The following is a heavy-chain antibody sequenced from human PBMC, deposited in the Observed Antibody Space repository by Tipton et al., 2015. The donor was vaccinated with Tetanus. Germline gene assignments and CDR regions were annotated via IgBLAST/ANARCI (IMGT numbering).Heavy chain of an antibody. CDR3: ARVGPTVTTSGN. CDR1: GGSFSGYY. CDR2: INHSGST. J-gene: IGHJ1*01. Sequence: TLSLTCAVYGGSFSGYYWSWIRQPPGKGLEWIGEINHSGSTNYNPSLKSRVTISVDTSKNQFSLKLSSVTAADTAVYYCARVGPTVTTSGNWGQGTLVTVSS. D-gene: IGHD4-17*01. V-gene: IGHV4-34*01.